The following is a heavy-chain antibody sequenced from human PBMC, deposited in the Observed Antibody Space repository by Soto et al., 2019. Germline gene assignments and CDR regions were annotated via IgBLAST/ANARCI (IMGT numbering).Heavy chain of an antibody. CDR3: ASAYHGPGSFYNDLPYGMEV. J-gene: IGHJ6*02. CDR1: GYTFTGYY. V-gene: IGHV1-2*02. CDR2: INPNSGGT. Sequence: ASVNFSCKSSGYTFTGYYMHWVRQAPGQGLEWMGWINPNSGGTNYAQKFQGRVTMTRDTSISTAYMELSRLRSDDTAVYYCASAYHGPGSFYNDLPYGMEVWCYGTTLTVS. D-gene: IGHD3-10*01.